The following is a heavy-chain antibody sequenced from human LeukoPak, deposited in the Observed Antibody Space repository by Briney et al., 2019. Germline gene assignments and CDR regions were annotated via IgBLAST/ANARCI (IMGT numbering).Heavy chain of an antibody. J-gene: IGHJ3*02. CDR3: ARIFDRDWVDGFDI. V-gene: IGHV4-38-2*01. D-gene: IGHD3/OR15-3a*01. CDR1: GYSISSGYY. CDR2: IYHTGRT. Sequence: PSETLSLTCAVSGYSISSGYYWGWIRQPPGQGLEWIGSIYHTGRTYYNPSLKSRVTISVDTSKNQFSLKLNSVTAADTAVYHCARIFDRDWVDGFDIWGQGTLVTVSS.